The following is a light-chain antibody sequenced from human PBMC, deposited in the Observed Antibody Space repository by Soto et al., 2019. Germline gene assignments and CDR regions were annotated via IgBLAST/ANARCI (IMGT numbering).Light chain of an antibody. V-gene: IGLV2-23*01. CDR3: CSYAGSRV. CDR2: EGS. CDR1: SSDVGSYNL. J-gene: IGLJ1*01. Sequence: QSALTQPASVSGSPGQSITISCTGTSSDVGSYNLVSWYKQHPGKAPKLMIYEGSKRPSGVSNRFSGSKSGNTASLTISGLQAEDEADYYCCSYAGSRVFGTGTKLTVL.